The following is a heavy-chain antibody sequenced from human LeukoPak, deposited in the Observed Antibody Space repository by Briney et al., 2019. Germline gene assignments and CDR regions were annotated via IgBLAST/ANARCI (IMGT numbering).Heavy chain of an antibody. CDR2: IYYSGST. CDR3: ARRGHSGYEDY. D-gene: IGHD5-12*01. V-gene: IGHV4-39*01. CDR1: GGSISSSSYY. J-gene: IGHJ4*02. Sequence: SETLSLTCTVSGGSISSSSYYWGWIRQPPGKGLEWIGSIYYSGSTYYNPSLKSRVTISVDTSKNQFSLKLSSVTAADTAVYYCARRGHSGYEDYWGQGTLVTVSS.